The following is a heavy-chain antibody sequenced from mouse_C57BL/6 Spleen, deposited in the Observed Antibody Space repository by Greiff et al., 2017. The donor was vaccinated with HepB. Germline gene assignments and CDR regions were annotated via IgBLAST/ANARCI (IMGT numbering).Heavy chain of an antibody. V-gene: IGHV1-69*01. CDR1: GYTFTSYW. Sequence: QVQLQQPGAELVMPGASVKLSCKASGYTFTSYWMHWVKQRPGQGLEWIGEIDPSDSYTNYNQKFKGKSTLTVDKSSSTAYMQLSSLTSEDSAVYYCARSRYYYGSSYWYCDVWGTGTTVTVSS. J-gene: IGHJ1*03. D-gene: IGHD1-1*01. CDR2: IDPSDSYT. CDR3: ARSRYYYGSSYWYCDV.